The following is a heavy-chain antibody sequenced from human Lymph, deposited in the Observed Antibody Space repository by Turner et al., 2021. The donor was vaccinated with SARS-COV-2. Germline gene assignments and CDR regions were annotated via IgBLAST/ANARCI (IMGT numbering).Heavy chain of an antibody. CDR2: IYSGGST. D-gene: IGHD1-1*01. Sequence: EVALVETGGGLIQPGGSVNHSCADSGFNVSSNYMNWVRQAPGKGLEWVSLIYSGGSTYYADSVKGRFTISRDNSKNTLYLQMNSLRAEDTAVYYCARDLQLYGMDVWGQGTTVTVSS. J-gene: IGHJ6*02. CDR1: GFNVSSNY. CDR3: ARDLQLYGMDV. V-gene: IGHV3-53*02.